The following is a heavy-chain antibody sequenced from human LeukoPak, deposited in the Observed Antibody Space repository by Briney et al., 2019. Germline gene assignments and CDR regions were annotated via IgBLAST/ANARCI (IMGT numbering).Heavy chain of an antibody. CDR3: ASQYYGSGSYYMWKDYYYYIDV. CDR2: INPNSCGT. CDR1: GYTFTGYY. Sequence: ASVKVSCKASGYTFTGYYMHWVRQAPGQGLEWMGWINPNSCGTNYAQKFQGRVTMTMDTSISAAYMEVSRLRADDTAVYDFASQYYGSGSYYMWKDYYYYIDVWGKETRV. D-gene: IGHD3-10*01. J-gene: IGHJ6*03. V-gene: IGHV1-2*02.